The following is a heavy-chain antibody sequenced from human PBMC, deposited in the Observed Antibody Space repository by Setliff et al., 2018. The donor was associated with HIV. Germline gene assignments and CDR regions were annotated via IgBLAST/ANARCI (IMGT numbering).Heavy chain of an antibody. D-gene: IGHD6-19*01. CDR1: GFTFSGYG. Sequence: GSLRLSCAVSGFTFSGYGMSWVRQASGKGLEWVSGISAGGGGTNYADSEKGRFTISRDNSKNTLYLQMNSLRAEDTAVYYCARLGIGRYCNISSCYLNQWGQGTLVTVS. CDR2: ISAGGGGT. V-gene: IGHV3-23*01. CDR3: ARLGIGRYCNISSCYLNQ. J-gene: IGHJ4*02.